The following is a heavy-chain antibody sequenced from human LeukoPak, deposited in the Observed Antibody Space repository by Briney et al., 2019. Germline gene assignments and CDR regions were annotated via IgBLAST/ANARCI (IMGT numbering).Heavy chain of an antibody. Sequence: GGSLRLSCAASGFTFSDYGMHWVRQTPGKALECVAFIRYDGNDKYFADSVKGRFTVSRDNSKNTLYLQMNNLRAEDTAVYYCAKLGINYYYMDVWGKGTTVTISS. CDR2: IRYDGNDK. CDR3: AKLGINYYYMDV. CDR1: GFTFSDYG. J-gene: IGHJ6*03. D-gene: IGHD7-27*01. V-gene: IGHV3-30*02.